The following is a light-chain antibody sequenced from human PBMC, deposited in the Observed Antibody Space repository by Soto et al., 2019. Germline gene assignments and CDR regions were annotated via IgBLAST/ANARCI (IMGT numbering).Light chain of an antibody. Sequence: IRMTQSPSSLSASTGERATITCRASQGISSYLAWYQQKPGKAPKLLIYAASTLQSGVPPRFSGSGSGTDFTLTISCLQSEDFATYYCQQYYSYPWGTFGQGTKVDI. CDR3: QQYYSYPWGT. CDR1: QGISSY. CDR2: AAS. V-gene: IGKV1-8*01. J-gene: IGKJ1*01.